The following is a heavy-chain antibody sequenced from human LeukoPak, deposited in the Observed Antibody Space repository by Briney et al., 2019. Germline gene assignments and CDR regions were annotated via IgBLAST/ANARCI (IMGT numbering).Heavy chain of an antibody. CDR1: GYTFTSYG. J-gene: IGHJ4*02. CDR3: ARDEVVAGADY. V-gene: IGHV1-18*01. Sequence: ASVKVSCKASGYTFTSYGISWVRQAPGQGLEWMGWISAYNGNTNYAQKLQPRVTMTTATSTSTAYMELRSLRSEDTAVYYCARDEVVAGADYWGQGTLVTVSS. CDR2: ISAYNGNT. D-gene: IGHD6-19*01.